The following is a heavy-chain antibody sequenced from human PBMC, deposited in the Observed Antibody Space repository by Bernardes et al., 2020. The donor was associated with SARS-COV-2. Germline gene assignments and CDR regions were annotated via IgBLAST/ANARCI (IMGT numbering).Heavy chain of an antibody. Sequence: ASVKVSCKASGYTYTTYGIGWVRQAPGHGLEWLGWISGYNGNTNYSRPLQGRISMTSDLSTKTAFMELRRLRIDDTAVYFCARVEGFCSGGTCFSLFYFDHWGQGTLVSVSS. CDR2: ISGYNGNT. V-gene: IGHV1-18*04. CDR3: ARVEGFCSGGTCFSLFYFDH. CDR1: GYTYTTYG. D-gene: IGHD2-15*01. J-gene: IGHJ4*02.